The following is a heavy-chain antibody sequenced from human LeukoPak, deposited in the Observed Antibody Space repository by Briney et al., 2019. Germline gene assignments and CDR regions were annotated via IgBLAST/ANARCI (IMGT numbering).Heavy chain of an antibody. D-gene: IGHD5-12*01. CDR2: MYQWGNT. CDR3: ARGRGIVATISGYYYFYYMDV. J-gene: IGHJ6*03. CDR1: VGSFSVYY. Sequence: ETLSLTCAVYVGSFSVYYSSCIPQPPGEGREWLAQMYQWGNTNYNPSVKSRVTISVDTSKNQFSLKLSSGTAADTAVYYCARGRGIVATISGYYYFYYMDVWGKGTTVTVSS. V-gene: IGHV4-34*01.